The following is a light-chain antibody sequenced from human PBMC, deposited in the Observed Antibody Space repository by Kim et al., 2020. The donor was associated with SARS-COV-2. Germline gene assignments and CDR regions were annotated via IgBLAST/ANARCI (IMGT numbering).Light chain of an antibody. J-gene: IGLJ3*02. V-gene: IGLV2-14*01. CDR3: TSYTSSSPNWV. CDR1: SSDVGGYNY. CDR2: DVT. Sequence: QSALTQPASVSGSPGQSITISCTGTSSDVGGYNYVSWYQQHPGKAPKLIIYDVTERPSGVSNRFSGAKSGNTASLTISGLQAEDEADYYCTSYTSSSPNWVFGGGTQLTVL.